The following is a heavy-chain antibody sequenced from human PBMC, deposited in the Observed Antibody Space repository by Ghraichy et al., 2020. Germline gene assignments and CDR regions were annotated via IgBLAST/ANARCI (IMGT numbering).Heavy chain of an antibody. CDR2: INHSGST. D-gene: IGHD3-22*01. V-gene: IGHV4-34*01. J-gene: IGHJ4*02. Sequence: SETLSLTCAVYGGSFSGYYWSWIRQPPGKGLEWIGEINHSGSTNYNPSLKSRVTISVDTSKNQFSLKLSSVTAADTAVYYCARLRRVYYYDSSAPWDYWGQGTLVTVSS. CDR3: ARLRRVYYYDSSAPWDY. CDR1: GGSFSGYY.